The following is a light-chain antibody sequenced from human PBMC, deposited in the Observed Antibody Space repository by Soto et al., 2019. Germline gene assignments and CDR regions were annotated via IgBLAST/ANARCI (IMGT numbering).Light chain of an antibody. CDR1: TSNIGSNT. J-gene: IGLJ2*01. CDR3: AAWDDSLNGFVI. Sequence: QSVLTQPPSASGTPGQRVTISCSGSTSNIGSNTVNWYQHLPGSAPKLLIHSDSQRPSGVPDRFSGSKSGTSASLAISGLQSEDEADYFCAAWDDSLNGFVIFGGATKLTVL. V-gene: IGLV1-44*01. CDR2: SDS.